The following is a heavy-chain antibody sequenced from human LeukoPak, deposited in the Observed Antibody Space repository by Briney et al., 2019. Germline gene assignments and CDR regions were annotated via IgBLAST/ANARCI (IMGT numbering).Heavy chain of an antibody. V-gene: IGHV6-1*01. D-gene: IGHD7-27*01. CDR2: TCYRSKWYN. CDR3: SRDPVWGSA. Sequence: SQTLSLTCAISGDSVSSKSASWNWIRQSPSRGLEWLGRTCYRSKWYNEYAVSAKSRITINPDTSKNQFSLQLNSVTPEDTAVYYCSRDPVWGSAWGQGTLVTVSS. CDR1: GDSVSSKSAS. J-gene: IGHJ5*02.